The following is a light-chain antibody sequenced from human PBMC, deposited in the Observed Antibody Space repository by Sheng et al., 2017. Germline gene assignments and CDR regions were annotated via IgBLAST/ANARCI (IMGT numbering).Light chain of an antibody. CDR3: QQYKKFPLT. Sequence: DIQMTQSPSTLSASVGDRVTITCRASQTIGTSLAWYQQKPGKAPKLLISLTSSLESGVPSRFSGSGSGTEFTLTISSLQPEDVATYFCQQYKKFPLTFGGGTRVEI. CDR1: QTIGTS. J-gene: IGKJ4*01. V-gene: IGKV1-5*03. CDR2: LTS.